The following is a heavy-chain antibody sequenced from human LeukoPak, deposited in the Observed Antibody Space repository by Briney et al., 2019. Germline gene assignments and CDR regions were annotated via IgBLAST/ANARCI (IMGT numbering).Heavy chain of an antibody. D-gene: IGHD6-19*01. CDR3: AKDRAVAGSEYFQH. CDR1: GFSFNTYS. CDR2: ISSSSTYI. Sequence: GGSLRLSCAASGFSFNTYSMNWVRQAPGKGLEWISSISSSSTYIYFADSVKGRFTVSRDNARNSVYLQMNSLRAEDTAVYYCAKDRAVAGSEYFQHWGQGTLVTVSS. V-gene: IGHV3-21*04. J-gene: IGHJ1*01.